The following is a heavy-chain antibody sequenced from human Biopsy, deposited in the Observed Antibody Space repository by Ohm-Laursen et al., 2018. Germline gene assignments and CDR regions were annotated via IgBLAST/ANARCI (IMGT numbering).Heavy chain of an antibody. V-gene: IGHV1-8*01. D-gene: IGHD1-26*01. CDR2: MSPNTGNT. CDR3: ARWETTLGRSLDS. CDR1: GYTFTSHD. Sequence: SVKVSCKASGYTFTSHDINWVRQATGQGLEWMGWMSPNTGNTVYAQRFQDRVTMTSDTSTGTAYMELTSLTSDDTAVYFCARWETTLGRSLDSWGQGTLVAGSS. J-gene: IGHJ4*02.